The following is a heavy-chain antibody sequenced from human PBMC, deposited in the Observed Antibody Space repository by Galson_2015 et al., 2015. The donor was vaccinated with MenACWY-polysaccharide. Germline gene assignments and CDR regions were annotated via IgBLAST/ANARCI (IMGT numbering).Heavy chain of an antibody. J-gene: IGHJ6*02. Sequence: SETLSLTCSVSGGSISSSSYYRGWIRQPPGKGLEWIGNIYYSGSTYYNPSLKSRVTISVDTSKNQFSLKLSSVTAADTAVYYCARVHKWSYYYYGMDVWGQGTTVTVSS. CDR1: GGSISSSSYY. D-gene: IGHD3-10*01. CDR3: ARVHKWSYYYYGMDV. CDR2: IYYSGST. V-gene: IGHV4-39*07.